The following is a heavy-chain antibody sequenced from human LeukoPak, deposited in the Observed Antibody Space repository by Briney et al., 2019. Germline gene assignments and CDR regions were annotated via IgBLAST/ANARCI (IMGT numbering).Heavy chain of an antibody. J-gene: IGHJ2*01. CDR1: GFTFSSYS. CDR2: ISSSSSSYI. CDR3: ARDRSAYYLYWYFDL. V-gene: IGHV3-21*01. D-gene: IGHD3-22*01. Sequence: GGSLRLSYAASGFTFSSYSMNWVRQAPGKGLEWVSSISSSSSSYIYYADSVKGRFTISRDNAKNSLYLQMNSLRAEDTAVYYCARDRSAYYLYWYFDLWGRGTLVTVSS.